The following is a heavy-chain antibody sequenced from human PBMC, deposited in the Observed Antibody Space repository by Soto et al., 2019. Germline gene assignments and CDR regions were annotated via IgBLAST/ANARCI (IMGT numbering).Heavy chain of an antibody. Sequence: PGGSLRLSCEASGFTFENHVLTWVRQAPRKGLECVSSSSGNGNSKYYAESVKGRFSTSRDNSGQTLHLQMTSLTVDDTAIYFCSKVLRREYSDSLTDAFDFWGQGAMVTVSS. CDR1: GFTFENHV. D-gene: IGHD4-17*01. CDR3: SKVLRREYSDSLTDAFDF. V-gene: IGHV3-23*01. J-gene: IGHJ3*01. CDR2: SSGNGNSK.